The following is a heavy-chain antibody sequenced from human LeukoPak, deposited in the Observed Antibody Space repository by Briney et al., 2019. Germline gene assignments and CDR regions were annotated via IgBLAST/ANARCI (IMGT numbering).Heavy chain of an antibody. CDR1: GFTVSSNY. CDR3: TTNIAVVARYYYYYYYMDV. CDR2: IRSKAYGGTT. Sequence: GGTLRLSCAASGFTVSSNYISWVRQAPGKGPEWVGFIRSKAYGGTTEYAASVKGRFTISRDDSKSIAYLQMNSLKTEDTAVYYCTTNIAVVARYYYYYYYMDVWGKGTTVTISS. J-gene: IGHJ6*03. V-gene: IGHV3-49*04. D-gene: IGHD6-19*01.